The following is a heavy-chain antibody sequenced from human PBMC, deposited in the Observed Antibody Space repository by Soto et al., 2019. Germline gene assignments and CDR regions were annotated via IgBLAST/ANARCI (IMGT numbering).Heavy chain of an antibody. J-gene: IGHJ5*02. D-gene: IGHD6-13*01. V-gene: IGHV1-2*02. CDR1: GYSLSGYY. CDR3: AGGWGIAAPGPNWFDP. Sequence: GASVKVSCKASGYSLSGYYLHWVRQAPGQGPEWMGWINPNSGGTKYVQKFQGRVTMTRDTSISTVYLELSRLRSDDTAVYYCAGGWGIAAPGPNWFDPWG. CDR2: INPNSGGT.